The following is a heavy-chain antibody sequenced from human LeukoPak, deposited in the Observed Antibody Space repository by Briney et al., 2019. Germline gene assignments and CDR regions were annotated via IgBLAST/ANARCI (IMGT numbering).Heavy chain of an antibody. D-gene: IGHD3-10*01. CDR2: IYYSGSA. CDR3: ARSYGSGNYFDY. V-gene: IGHV4-59*01. J-gene: IGHJ4*02. CDR1: GGSISTYY. Sequence: SETLSLTCTVSGGSISTYYWSWVRQPPGKGLEWIGYIYYSGSANYNPSLKSRVTISVDTSKNQFSLKLSSVTAADTAVYYCARSYGSGNYFDYWGQGTLVTVSS.